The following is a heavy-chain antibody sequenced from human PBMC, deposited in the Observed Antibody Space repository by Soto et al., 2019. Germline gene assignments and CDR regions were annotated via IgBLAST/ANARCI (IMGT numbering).Heavy chain of an antibody. D-gene: IGHD5-12*01. CDR3: ASALNVDIVGNYYYGMDV. CDR2: IIPIFGTA. V-gene: IGHV1-69*01. J-gene: IGHJ6*02. Sequence: PRPQVKVSCKASGGTFSSYAISWVRQAPGQGLEWMGGIIPIFGTANYAQKFQGRVTITADESTSTAYMELSSLRSEDTAVYYCASALNVDIVGNYYYGMDVWGQGTTVTVSS. CDR1: GGTFSSYA.